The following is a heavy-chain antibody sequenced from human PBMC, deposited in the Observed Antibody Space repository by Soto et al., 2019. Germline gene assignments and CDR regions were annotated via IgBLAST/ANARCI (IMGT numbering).Heavy chain of an antibody. CDR2: IYYSGST. J-gene: IGHJ6*02. CDR3: ARVFGAVHGGGMDV. Sequence: SETLSLTCTVSGGSISSGGYYWSWIRQHPGKGLEWIGYIYYSGSTYYNPSLKSRVTISVDTSKNQFSLKLSSVTAADTAVYYCARVFGAVHGGGMDVWGQGTTATVSS. V-gene: IGHV4-31*03. D-gene: IGHD3-10*01. CDR1: GGSISSGGYY.